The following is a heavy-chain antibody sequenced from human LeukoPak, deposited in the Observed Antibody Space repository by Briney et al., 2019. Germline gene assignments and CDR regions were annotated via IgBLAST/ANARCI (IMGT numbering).Heavy chain of an antibody. Sequence: ASVKVSCKASGYTFTSYGISWVRQAPGQGLEWMGWISAYNGNTNYAQKLQGRVTMTTDTSTSTAYMELRSLRSDDTAVYYCARWQATDLPYYFDYWGQGTLVTVSS. CDR3: ARWQATDLPYYFDY. D-gene: IGHD1-26*01. CDR1: GYTFTSYG. J-gene: IGHJ4*02. V-gene: IGHV1-18*01. CDR2: ISAYNGNT.